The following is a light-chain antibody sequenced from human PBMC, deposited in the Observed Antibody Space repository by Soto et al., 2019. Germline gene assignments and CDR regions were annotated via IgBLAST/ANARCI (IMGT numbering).Light chain of an antibody. Sequence: EKVMTQSPATLSVSPGESATLSCRASQSVNRNLAWYQQKPGQTPRLLIYGASTRAAGVPVRFSGSGSGTDFNLTISSLQSEDFAVYYCLQYNSWPRGTFGPGTKVEIK. CDR3: LQYNSWPRGT. J-gene: IGKJ3*01. CDR1: QSVNRN. V-gene: IGKV3-15*01. CDR2: GAS.